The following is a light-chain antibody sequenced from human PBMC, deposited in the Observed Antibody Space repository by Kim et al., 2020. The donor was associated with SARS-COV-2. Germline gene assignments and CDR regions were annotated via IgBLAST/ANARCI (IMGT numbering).Light chain of an antibody. CDR3: QAWDINTVV. J-gene: IGLJ2*01. CDR1: KLGNKY. CDR2: QDT. V-gene: IGLV3-1*01. Sequence: VSPGQTASITCSGDKLGNKYTCWYQQKAGQSPVLVIYQDTKRPSGIPERFSGSNSGNTATLTISGTQAMDEADYFCQAWDINTVVFGGGTQLTVL.